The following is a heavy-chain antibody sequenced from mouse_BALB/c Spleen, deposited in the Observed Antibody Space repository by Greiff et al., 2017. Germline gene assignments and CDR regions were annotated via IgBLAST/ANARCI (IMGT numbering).Heavy chain of an antibody. CDR2: IYPGNSDT. Sequence: EVQVVESGTVLARPGASVKMSCKASGYSFTSYWMHWVKQRPGQGLEWIGAIYPGNSDTSYNQKFKGKAKLTAVTSASTAYMELSSLTNEDSAVYYCTRWGTTRGYYFDYWGQGTTLTVSS. D-gene: IGHD2-14*01. CDR3: TRWGTTRGYYFDY. J-gene: IGHJ2*01. CDR1: GYSFTSYW. V-gene: IGHV1-5*01.